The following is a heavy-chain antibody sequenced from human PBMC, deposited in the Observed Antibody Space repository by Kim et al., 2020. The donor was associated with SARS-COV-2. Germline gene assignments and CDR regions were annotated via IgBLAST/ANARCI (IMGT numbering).Heavy chain of an antibody. D-gene: IGHD3-10*01. V-gene: IGHV3-7*01. CDR3: MRDPGTY. CDR1: GFIISTYW. J-gene: IGHJ4*02. CDR2: INEDGSEA. Sequence: GGSLRLSCVASGFIISTYWMTWVRQPPGKGLEWVGYINEDGSEAYYADSVKGRFTISRDNAKNSLYLQMNSLRAEDTAVYYCMRDPGTYGGEGTLVLVSS.